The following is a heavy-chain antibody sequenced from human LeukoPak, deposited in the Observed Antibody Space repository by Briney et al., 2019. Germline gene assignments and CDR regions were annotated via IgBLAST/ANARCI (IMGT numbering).Heavy chain of an antibody. CDR3: ARDSSGYYDGGFDY. D-gene: IGHD3-22*01. CDR1: GLTFNNYA. V-gene: IGHV3-23*01. CDR2: IGSSGGGT. J-gene: IGHJ4*02. Sequence: GGSLRLSCEASGLTFNNYAMHWVRQSSGKGLEWVSGIGSSGGGTYYADSVKGRFTISRDNSKNTLYLQMNSLRAEDTAVYYCARDSSGYYDGGFDYWGQGTLVTVSS.